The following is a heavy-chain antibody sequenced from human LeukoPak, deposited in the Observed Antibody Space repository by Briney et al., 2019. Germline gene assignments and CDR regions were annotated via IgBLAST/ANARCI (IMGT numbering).Heavy chain of an antibody. Sequence: SETLSLTCTVSGGSVSSGSYYWSWIRQPPGKGLEWIGYIYHSGSTYYNPSLKSRVTISVDRSKNQFSLKLSSVTAADTAVHYCASSYDSSGYLFDYWGQGTLVTVSS. CDR2: IYHSGST. CDR3: ASSYDSSGYLFDY. V-gene: IGHV4-61*01. D-gene: IGHD3-22*01. J-gene: IGHJ4*02. CDR1: GGSVSSGSYY.